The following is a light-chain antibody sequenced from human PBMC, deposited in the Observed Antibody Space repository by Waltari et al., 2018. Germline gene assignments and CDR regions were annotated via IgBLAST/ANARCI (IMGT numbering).Light chain of an antibody. V-gene: IGLV1-36*01. CDR2: HNA. CDR3: SAWDDSLDGPV. Sequence: QSVLTQPPSVSEAPRQRVTISCSGTLFNIGNNAVSWYQQLPGRAPTLLLSHNALRTSGGSDRFSGSKSGTAASLAISGLQSEDEGEYFCSAWDDSLDGPVFGGGTKVTVL. J-gene: IGLJ3*02. CDR1: LFNIGNNA.